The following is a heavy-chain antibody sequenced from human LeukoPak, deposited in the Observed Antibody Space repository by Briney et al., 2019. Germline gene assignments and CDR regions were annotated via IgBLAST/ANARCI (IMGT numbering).Heavy chain of an antibody. CDR1: GFTFSSYW. CDR3: ARVQYYYDSSGTIYYIDY. CDR2: IKQDGSEK. V-gene: IGHV3-7*01. J-gene: IGHJ4*02. D-gene: IGHD3-22*01. Sequence: GGSLRLSCAASGFTFSSYWMSWVRQAPGKGLEWGANIKQDGSEKYYVDSVKGRFTISRDNAKNSLYLQMNSLRADDTAVYYRARVQYYYDSSGTIYYIDYWGQGTLVTVSS.